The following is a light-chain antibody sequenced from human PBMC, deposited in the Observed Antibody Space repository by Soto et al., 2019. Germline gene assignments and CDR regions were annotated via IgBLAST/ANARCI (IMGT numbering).Light chain of an antibody. Sequence: DIQMTQSPSSLSASVGDRVTITCRASKSISSYLNWYQQKPGKAPKLLIYAASSLQSGVPSRFSGSGSGTDFTLTISSLQPEDFATYYCQQSYSTPLTFGGGTKMEIK. V-gene: IGKV1-39*01. J-gene: IGKJ4*01. CDR1: KSISSY. CDR3: QQSYSTPLT. CDR2: AAS.